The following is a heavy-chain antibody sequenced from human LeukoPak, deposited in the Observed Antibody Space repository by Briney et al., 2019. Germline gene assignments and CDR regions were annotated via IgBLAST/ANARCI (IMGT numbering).Heavy chain of an antibody. D-gene: IGHD6-13*01. CDR3: ARVSIAAAGDRFDY. CDR2: IYYGGST. J-gene: IGHJ4*02. Sequence: SETLSLTCTVSGGSISSGDYYWSWIRQPPGKGLEWIAYIYYGGSTYYNPSLKSRVTISVDTCKNQFSLKLSSVTAADTAVYYCARVSIAAAGDRFDYWGQGTLVTVSS. V-gene: IGHV4-30-4*08. CDR1: GGSISSGDYY.